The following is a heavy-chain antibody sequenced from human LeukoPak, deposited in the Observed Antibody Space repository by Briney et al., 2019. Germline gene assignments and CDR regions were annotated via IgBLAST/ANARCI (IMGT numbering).Heavy chain of an antibody. J-gene: IGHJ4*02. CDR3: ARAVAGRLDY. CDR1: GDSVSSNRAT. D-gene: IGHD6-19*01. Sequence: SQTLSLTCAISGDSVSSNRATWHWIRQSPSRGLEWLGRTYYRSKWYNDYAMSLESRIIVNPDTSRNQFSLQMNSVTPEDTAVYYCARAVAGRLDYCGQGTLVTVSS. CDR2: TYYRSKWYN. V-gene: IGHV6-1*01.